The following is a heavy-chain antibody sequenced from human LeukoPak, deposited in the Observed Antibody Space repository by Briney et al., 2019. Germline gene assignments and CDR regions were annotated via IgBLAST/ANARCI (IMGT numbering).Heavy chain of an antibody. CDR1: GFTFSGYY. Sequence: GGSLRLSCAASGFTFSGYYMSWVRQAPGKGLEWLSYISSSGRTIYYADSVKGRFTVSRVNAQNSLYLQMYSLRAEDTAVYYCTRHHTDGYNFWYWGPGALVTVSS. D-gene: IGHD5-24*01. J-gene: IGHJ4*02. CDR3: TRHHTDGYNFWY. V-gene: IGHV3-11*04. CDR2: ISSSGRTI.